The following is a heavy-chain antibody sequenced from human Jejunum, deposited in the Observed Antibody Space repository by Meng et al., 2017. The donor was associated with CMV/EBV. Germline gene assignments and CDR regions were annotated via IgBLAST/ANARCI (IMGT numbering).Heavy chain of an antibody. CDR2: IHHTGST. CDR1: GGSMTSNKYH. D-gene: IGHD4-11*01. V-gene: IGHV4-39*07. Sequence: SGGSMTSNKYHGGWIRHSPGKGLEWIGSIHHTGSTYYNPSLKRRLTISVDTSNNQFSLKLTSVTVADTAVYYCTRVDTGTTFLHDFWGQGTLVTVSS. CDR3: TRVDTGTTFLHDF. J-gene: IGHJ4*02.